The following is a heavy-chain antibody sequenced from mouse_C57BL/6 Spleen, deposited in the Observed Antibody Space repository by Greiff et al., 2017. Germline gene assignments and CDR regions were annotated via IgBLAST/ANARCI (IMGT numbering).Heavy chain of an antibody. V-gene: IGHV1-81*01. D-gene: IGHD1-1*01. CDR1: GYTFTSYG. Sequence: QVQLQQPGAELARPGASVKLSCKASGYTFTSYGIRWVKQRTGQGLEWIGEIYPRSGNTYYNEKFKGKATLTADKSSSPAYMELRSLTSEDSAVYFCAGEGRYYYGSSPYYFGCWGQGTTLTVSS. J-gene: IGHJ2*01. CDR3: AGEGRYYYGSSPYYFGC. CDR2: IYPRSGNT.